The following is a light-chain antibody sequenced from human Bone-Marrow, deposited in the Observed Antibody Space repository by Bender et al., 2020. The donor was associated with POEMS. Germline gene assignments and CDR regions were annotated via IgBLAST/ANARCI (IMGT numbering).Light chain of an antibody. V-gene: IGLV2-14*02. Sequence: QSALTQPASVSGSPGQSITISCTGGASDVSLYDLVSWFQQRPGKAPQLLIYEVDKRPSEVSNRFSGSKSGNTASLTISGLQAEDEADYYCSSYTIKNPWVFGGGTKVTVL. J-gene: IGLJ3*02. CDR1: ASDVSLYDL. CDR3: SSYTIKNPWV. CDR2: EVD.